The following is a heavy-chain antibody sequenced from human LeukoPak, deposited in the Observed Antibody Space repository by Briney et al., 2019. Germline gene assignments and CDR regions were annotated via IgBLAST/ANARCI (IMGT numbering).Heavy chain of an antibody. V-gene: IGHV4-59*01. J-gene: IGHJ4*02. Sequence: SETLSLTCTVYGGSISSYYWSWIRQPPGKGLEWMGNIYYSGSTNYNPSLKSRVTISVDTSKKQFSLKLSSVTAADTAVYYCARRSYGEGWPFDYWGQGTLVTVSS. D-gene: IGHD1-26*01. CDR3: ARRSYGEGWPFDY. CDR2: IYYSGST. CDR1: GGSISSYY.